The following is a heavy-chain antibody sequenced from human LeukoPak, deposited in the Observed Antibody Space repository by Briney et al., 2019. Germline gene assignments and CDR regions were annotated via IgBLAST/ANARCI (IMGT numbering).Heavy chain of an antibody. D-gene: IGHD2-8*01. CDR2: FDPEDGET. CDR1: GPNFSELS. J-gene: IGHJ6*03. Sequence: EASVKGSCKVSGPNFSELSMHWVRQAPGKGLEWMAGFDPEDGETIYAQSFQGRVTMTEDTSTDTSYMELSSLTSEDTAVYFCTTGLGYAINYYYYMDVWGKGTTVTVSS. V-gene: IGHV1-24*01. CDR3: TTGLGYAINYYYYMDV.